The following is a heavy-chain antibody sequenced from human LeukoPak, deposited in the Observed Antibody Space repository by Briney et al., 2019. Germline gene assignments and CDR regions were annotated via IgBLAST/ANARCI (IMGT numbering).Heavy chain of an antibody. CDR3: ARDRKWEPYDAFDI. Sequence: GGSLRLSXAAAGFTFSSYEMNWVRQAPGKGLEWVSYITSSGSTKYYADSVKGRFTISRDNAQNSLYLQMNSLRAEDTAVYYCARDRKWEPYDAFDIWGQGTMVTVSS. CDR1: GFTFSSYE. V-gene: IGHV3-48*03. CDR2: ITSSGSTK. J-gene: IGHJ3*02. D-gene: IGHD1-26*01.